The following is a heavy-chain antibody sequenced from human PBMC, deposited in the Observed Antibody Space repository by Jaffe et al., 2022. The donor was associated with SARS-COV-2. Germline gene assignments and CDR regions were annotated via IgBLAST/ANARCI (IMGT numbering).Heavy chain of an antibody. D-gene: IGHD3-10*01. J-gene: IGHJ4*02. Sequence: EVQLVESGGGLVQPGGSLRLSCTASGFIFRTYWMSWVRQAPGKGLEWVANIQQDGSDKFYVDSVKGRFTISRDNAKNSLYLQMNSLRGEDTAVYYCARIYGPGSYFDSWGQGSLVTVSS. CDR2: IQQDGSDK. CDR3: ARIYGPGSYFDS. V-gene: IGHV3-7*03. CDR1: GFIFRTYW.